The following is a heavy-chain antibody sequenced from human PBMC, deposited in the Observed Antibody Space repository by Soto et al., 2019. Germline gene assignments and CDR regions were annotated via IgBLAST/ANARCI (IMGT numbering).Heavy chain of an antibody. Sequence: SLRLSLAASGFTFDDYAMHWVRQAPGKGLEWVSGISWNSGSIGYADSVKGRFTISRDNAKNSLYLQMNSLRAEDTALYYCAKDKSVAAAGYYYGMDVWGQGTTVTVSS. CDR2: ISWNSGSI. V-gene: IGHV3-9*01. CDR3: AKDKSVAAAGYYYGMDV. CDR1: GFTFDDYA. D-gene: IGHD6-13*01. J-gene: IGHJ6*02.